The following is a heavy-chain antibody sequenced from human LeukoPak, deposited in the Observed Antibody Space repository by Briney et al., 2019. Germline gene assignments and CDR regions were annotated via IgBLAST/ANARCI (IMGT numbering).Heavy chain of an antibody. D-gene: IGHD3-22*01. CDR3: ARGCRCYYDSSGYPITPFDY. J-gene: IGHJ4*02. V-gene: IGHV1-46*01. CDR1: GYTFTSYG. CDR2: INPSGGST. Sequence: ASVTVSCKASGYTFTSYGISWVRQAPGQGLEWMGIINPSGGSTSYAQKFQGRVTMTRDTSTSTVYMELSSLRSEDTAVYYCARGCRCYYDSSGYPITPFDYWGQGTLVTVSS.